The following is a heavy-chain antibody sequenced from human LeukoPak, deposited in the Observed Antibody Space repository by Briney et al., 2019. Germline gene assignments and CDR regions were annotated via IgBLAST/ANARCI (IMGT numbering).Heavy chain of an antibody. CDR1: GYTLTELS. Sequence: ASVKVSCKVSGYTLTELSMHWVRQAPGKGLEWMGGFDPEDGETIYAQKFQGRVTMTRDTSISTAYMELSRLRSDDTAVYYCAREAVAGYFDYWGQGTLVTVSS. CDR3: AREAVAGYFDY. V-gene: IGHV1-24*01. CDR2: FDPEDGET. J-gene: IGHJ4*02. D-gene: IGHD6-19*01.